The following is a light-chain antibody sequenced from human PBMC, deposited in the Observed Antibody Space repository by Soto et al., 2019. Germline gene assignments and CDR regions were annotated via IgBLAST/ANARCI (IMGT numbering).Light chain of an antibody. CDR1: QSISSW. V-gene: IGKV1-5*01. CDR3: LQYETYWT. CDR2: DAS. J-gene: IGKJ1*01. Sequence: DIQMTQSPSTLSASVGDRVTITCRASQSISSWLAWYQQKPGKAPKLLIYDASSLESGVPSRFSGSGSGTEFTLTISSLQPDDFATYYCLQYETYWTFGQGTKVDIK.